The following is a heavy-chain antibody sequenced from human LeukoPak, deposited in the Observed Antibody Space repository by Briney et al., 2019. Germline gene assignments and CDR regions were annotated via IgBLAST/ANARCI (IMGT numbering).Heavy chain of an antibody. D-gene: IGHD5-18*01. CDR2: INHSGST. CDR1: GGSFSGYY. CDR3: ARGVNTAMVGWFDP. J-gene: IGHJ5*02. Sequence: PSETLSLTCAVYGGSFSGYYCSWIRQPPGKGLEWIGEINHSGSTNYHPSLKSRVTISVDTSKNQFSLKLSSVTAADTAVYYCARGVNTAMVGWFDPWGQGTLVTVSS. V-gene: IGHV4-34*01.